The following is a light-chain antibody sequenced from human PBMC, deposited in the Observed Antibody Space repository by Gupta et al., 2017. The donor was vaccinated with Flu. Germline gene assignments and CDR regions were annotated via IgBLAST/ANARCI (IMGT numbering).Light chain of an antibody. V-gene: IGKV3-20*01. CDR3: QQYSRSPRT. CDR2: DAT. Sequence: ERATRSCRASQNVSYNYLAWYLQKAGQDPRLLIYDATTRATCVPDRFSGSGSVTDFTLTVSGLEPEDFAVFYCQQYSRSPRTFGQGTKV. J-gene: IGKJ1*01. CDR1: QNVSYNY.